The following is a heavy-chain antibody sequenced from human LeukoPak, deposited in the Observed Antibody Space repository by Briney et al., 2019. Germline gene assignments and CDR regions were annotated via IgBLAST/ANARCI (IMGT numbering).Heavy chain of an antibody. CDR1: GGSISSYY. CDR2: IYYSGST. CDR3: ARTSTYSYAFDI. D-gene: IGHD6-13*01. Sequence: SETLSLTCTVSGGSISSYYWSWIRQPPGKGLEWIGYIYYSGSTNYSPSLKSRVTISVDTSKNQFSLKLSSVTAADTAVYYCARTSTYSYAFDIWGQGTMVTVSS. V-gene: IGHV4-59*01. J-gene: IGHJ3*02.